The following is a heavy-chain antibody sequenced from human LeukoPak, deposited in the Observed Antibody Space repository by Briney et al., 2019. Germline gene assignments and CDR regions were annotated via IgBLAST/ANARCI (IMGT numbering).Heavy chain of an antibody. V-gene: IGHV1-18*01. D-gene: IGHD3-22*01. CDR1: GYTFSDFG. CDR2: ISTYNGNT. J-gene: IGHJ4*02. CDR3: ARDCDRSGYYCY. Sequence: ASVKVSCKASGYTFSDFGISWVRQAPGQGLEWMGWISTYNGNTNYAQKLQGRVAINTDTSTSTANMELRSLRSDDTAVYYCARDCDRSGYYCYWGQGTLVTVSS.